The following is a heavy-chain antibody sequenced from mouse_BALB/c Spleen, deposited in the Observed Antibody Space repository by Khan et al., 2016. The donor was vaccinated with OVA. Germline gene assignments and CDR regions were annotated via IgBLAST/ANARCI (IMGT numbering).Heavy chain of an antibody. V-gene: IGHV1-76*01. CDR2: IYPGTDNS. Sequence: QVQLKESGAELVRPGASVKLSCKTSGYIFTSYWIHWVKQRSGQGLEWIARIYPGTDNSYYNEKFKDKATLTADKSSSTAYMQLSSLKSEASVVYFSAREEGLYHLENWGQGTTRTGSS. J-gene: IGHJ2*01. CDR1: GYIFTSYW. CDR3: AREEGLYHLEN.